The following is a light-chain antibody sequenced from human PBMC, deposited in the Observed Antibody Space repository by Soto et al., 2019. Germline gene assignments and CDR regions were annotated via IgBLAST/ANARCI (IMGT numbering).Light chain of an antibody. CDR2: AAS. V-gene: IGKV1-5*01. CDR1: QSISSY. CDR3: QHYNSYSEA. Sequence: IQMTQSPSSLSASLGDRVTIPYRASQSISSYLNWYQQKPGKAPKLLIYAASSLQSGVPSRFSGSGSGTEFTLTISSLQPDDFATYYCQHYNSYSEAFGQGTKVDI. J-gene: IGKJ1*01.